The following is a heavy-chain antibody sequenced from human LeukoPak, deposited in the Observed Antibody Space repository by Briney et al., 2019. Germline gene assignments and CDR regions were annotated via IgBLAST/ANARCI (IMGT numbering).Heavy chain of an antibody. CDR2: ISGSGGST. V-gene: IGHV3-23*01. J-gene: IGHJ4*02. CDR3: AKDGGYSYGYSLDY. D-gene: IGHD5-18*01. Sequence: GGSLRLSCAASGFTFSSYAMSWVRQAPGKGLEWVSAISGSGGSTYYAGSVKGRFTISRDNSKNTLYLQMNSLRAEDTAVYYCAKDGGYSYGYSLDYWGQGTLVTVSS. CDR1: GFTFSSYA.